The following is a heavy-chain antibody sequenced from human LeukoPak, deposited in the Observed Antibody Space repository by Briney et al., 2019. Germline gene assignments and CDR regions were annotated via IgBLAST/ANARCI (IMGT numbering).Heavy chain of an antibody. D-gene: IGHD1-26*01. Sequence: SVKVSCKASGYTFTGYYMHWVRQAPGQGLEWMGGIIPVFDRPTYAQKFEGRVTITADKSTNTTYMEISSLTSDDTAVYYCARDAQWELRAFDVWGQGTMVIVSS. CDR2: IIPVFDRP. V-gene: IGHV1-69*06. CDR1: GYTFTGYY. CDR3: ARDAQWELRAFDV. J-gene: IGHJ3*01.